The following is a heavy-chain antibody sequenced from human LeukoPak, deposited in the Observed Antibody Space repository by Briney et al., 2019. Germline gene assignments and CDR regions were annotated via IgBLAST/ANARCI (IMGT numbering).Heavy chain of an antibody. CDR2: INPDGGIT. J-gene: IGHJ5*02. Sequence: GGSLRLSCAVSGFPFSGYWMHWVRHAPGKGLEWVSRINPDGGITNYADSVKGRCTISRDNAENTVHLQMNSLRGDDTAVYYCVRGAVGTGVWFDPWGQGTLVTVSS. V-gene: IGHV3-74*01. CDR3: VRGAVGTGVWFDP. CDR1: GFPFSGYW. D-gene: IGHD1-26*01.